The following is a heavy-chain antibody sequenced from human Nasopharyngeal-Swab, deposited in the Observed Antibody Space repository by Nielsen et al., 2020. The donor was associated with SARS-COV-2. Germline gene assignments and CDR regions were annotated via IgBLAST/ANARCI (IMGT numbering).Heavy chain of an antibody. CDR3: AREVGSIVGVPHYYGMDV. CDR1: GFTFSSYW. Sequence: GGSLRLSCAASGFTFSSYWMHWVRQAPGKGLEWVSSISSSSSYIYYADSVKGRFTISRDNAKNSLYLQMNSLRAEDTAVYYCAREVGSIVGVPHYYGMDVWGQGTTVTVSS. J-gene: IGHJ6*02. V-gene: IGHV3-21*01. D-gene: IGHD1-26*01. CDR2: ISSSSSYI.